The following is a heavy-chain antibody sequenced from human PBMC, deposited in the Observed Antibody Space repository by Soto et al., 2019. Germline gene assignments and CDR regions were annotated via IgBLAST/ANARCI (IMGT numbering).Heavy chain of an antibody. D-gene: IGHD3-3*01. J-gene: IGHJ3*02. CDR1: GYTFTSYY. Sequence: ASVKVSCKASGYTFTSYYMHWVRQAPEQGLEWMGIINPSGGSTSYAQKFQGRVTMTRDTSTSTVYMELSSLRSEDTAVYYCARDPRGYYDFWSGYSLNAFDIWGQGTMVTVSS. CDR2: INPSGGST. V-gene: IGHV1-46*03. CDR3: ARDPRGYYDFWSGYSLNAFDI.